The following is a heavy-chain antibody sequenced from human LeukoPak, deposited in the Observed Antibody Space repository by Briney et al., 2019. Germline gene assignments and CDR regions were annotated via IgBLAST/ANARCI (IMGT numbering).Heavy chain of an antibody. CDR3: ARPYYYDSRIDP. CDR2: MYYSGST. V-gene: IGHV4-30-4*01. D-gene: IGHD3-22*01. Sequence: TLYLTVAVSGGSMCSGDYEWIWIRQPPLKCLEWIGYMYYSGSTYYKPSLKSRVTISVDTSKNQFSLKLSSVTAADTAVYYCARPYYYDSRIDPWGQGTLVTVSS. CDR1: GGSMCSGDYE. J-gene: IGHJ5*02.